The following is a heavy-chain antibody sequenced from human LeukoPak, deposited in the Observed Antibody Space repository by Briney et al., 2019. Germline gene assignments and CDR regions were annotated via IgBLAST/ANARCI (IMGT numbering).Heavy chain of an antibody. CDR1: GYSFVGYY. CDR2: IDPYTGNT. J-gene: IGHJ1*01. Sequence: ASVKVSRKASGYSFVGYYLHRVRQAPGQGLEWMAWIDPYTGNTHYAQKFQGRITVTRDTSLSTTYMELNWLTSDDTALYYCAREYSASEHWGQGTLVTVSS. CDR3: AREYSASEH. D-gene: IGHD5-12*01. V-gene: IGHV1-2*02.